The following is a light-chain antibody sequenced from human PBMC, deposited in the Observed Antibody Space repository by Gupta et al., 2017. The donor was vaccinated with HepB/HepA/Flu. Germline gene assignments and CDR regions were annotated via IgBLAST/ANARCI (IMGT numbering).Light chain of an antibody. Sequence: ETLMTQSPDTLSVSPGERVTLSCRASQSVSSNLAWYQKKPGQAPRLLIYGASTRATGIPARFSGSGSGTEFTLTISSRQSEDFAVYYCQQYDGRPPLTFGGGTKVEIK. CDR1: QSVSSN. V-gene: IGKV3-15*01. J-gene: IGKJ4*01. CDR2: GAS. CDR3: QQYDGRPPLT.